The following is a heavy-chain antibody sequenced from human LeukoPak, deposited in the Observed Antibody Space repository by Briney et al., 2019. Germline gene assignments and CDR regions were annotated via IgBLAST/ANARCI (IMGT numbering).Heavy chain of an antibody. Sequence: ASVKVSCKASGYTFNNYYVHWVRQAPGQGLEWMGIINPSGGSTSYAQKFQGRVTMTRDTSTSIVYMELSSLRSEDTAVCYCARATLYDYYFDYWGQGTLVTVSS. V-gene: IGHV1-46*02. CDR1: GYTFNNYY. CDR2: INPSGGST. D-gene: IGHD5/OR15-5a*01. CDR3: ARATLYDYYFDY. J-gene: IGHJ4*02.